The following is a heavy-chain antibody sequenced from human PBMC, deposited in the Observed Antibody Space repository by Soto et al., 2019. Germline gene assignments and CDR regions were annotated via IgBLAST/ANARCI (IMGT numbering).Heavy chain of an antibody. CDR1: GYTFTGYY. CDR3: ARDGSSGYDPDAFDI. Sequence: ASVKVSCKASGYTFTGYYMHWVRQAPGQGLEWMGWINPNSGGTNYAQKFQGRVTMTRDTSISTAYMELSRLSSDDTAVYYFARDGSSGYDPDAFDIWGQGTMVTVSS. V-gene: IGHV1-2*02. CDR2: INPNSGGT. J-gene: IGHJ3*02. D-gene: IGHD3-22*01.